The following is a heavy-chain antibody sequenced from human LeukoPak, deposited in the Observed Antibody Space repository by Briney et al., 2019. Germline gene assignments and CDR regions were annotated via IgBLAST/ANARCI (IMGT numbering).Heavy chain of an antibody. CDR1: GFTFSRYW. V-gene: IGHV3-7*04. J-gene: IGHJ4*02. Sequence: SGGSLRLSCAASGFTFSRYWMSWVRQAPGKGLEWVANIKKDGSEKYYVDSVKGRFTIFRDNAKNSLYLQLSSLRAEDTAVYYCAREGFVRYFDWLLSFYFDYWGQGTLVTVSS. D-gene: IGHD3-9*01. CDR2: IKKDGSEK. CDR3: AREGFVRYFDWLLSFYFDY.